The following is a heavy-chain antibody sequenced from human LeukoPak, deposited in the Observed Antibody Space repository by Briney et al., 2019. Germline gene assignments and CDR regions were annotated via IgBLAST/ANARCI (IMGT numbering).Heavy chain of an antibody. J-gene: IGHJ6*02. CDR3: ARDRAITMVRGVIIKTLGQDYYCGMDV. D-gene: IGHD3-10*01. CDR2: ISSSSSTI. V-gene: IGHV3-48*04. Sequence: GGSLRLSCAASGFSFSSYSMNWVRQAPGKGLEWVSYISSSSSTIYYADSVRGRFTISRDTAKNSLYLQMNSLRAEDTAVYYCARDRAITMVRGVIIKTLGQDYYCGMDVWGQGTTVTVSS. CDR1: GFSFSSYS.